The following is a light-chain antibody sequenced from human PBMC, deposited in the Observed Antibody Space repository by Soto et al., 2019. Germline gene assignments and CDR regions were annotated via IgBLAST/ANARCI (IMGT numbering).Light chain of an antibody. Sequence: EIVMTQSPATLSVSPGERATLSCRASQSVCSNLAWYQQKPGQAPRLLIYGASTRATGIPASFSGSGSGTEFTLTISSLQSEDFAVYYCQQYNNWHLTFGGGTKVEIK. CDR3: QQYNNWHLT. CDR1: QSVCSN. V-gene: IGKV3-15*01. J-gene: IGKJ4*01. CDR2: GAS.